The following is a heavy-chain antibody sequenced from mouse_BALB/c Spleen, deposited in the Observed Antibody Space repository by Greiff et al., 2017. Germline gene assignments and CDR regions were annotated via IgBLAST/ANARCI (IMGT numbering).Heavy chain of an antibody. CDR1: GFNIKDTY. V-gene: IGHV14-3*02. CDR2: IDPANGNT. J-gene: IGHJ4*01. CDR3: ARFGNYGPGAMDY. D-gene: IGHD2-1*01. Sequence: EVQLVESGAELVKPGASVKLSCTASGFNIKDTYMHWVKQRPEQGLEWIGRIDPANGNTKYDPKFQGKATITADTSSNTAYLQLSSLTSEDTAVYYCARFGNYGPGAMDYWGQGTSVTVSS.